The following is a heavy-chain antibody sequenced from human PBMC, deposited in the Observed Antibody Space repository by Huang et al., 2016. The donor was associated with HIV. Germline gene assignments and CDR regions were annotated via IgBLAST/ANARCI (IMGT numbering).Heavy chain of an antibody. CDR2: IFGSGGTT. Sequence: EVQLLESGGGLVQPGGSLRLSCAASGVTLSNSDIDMSWFRPAPGKGLECVSSIFGSGGTTYYADSVKGRFTISRYTSKNTLFLQMNSLRAEDTAVYYCAKGYPLNYFDYWGQGTLVTVSS. D-gene: IGHD5-18*01. CDR3: AKGYPLNYFDY. CDR1: GVTLSNSD. J-gene: IGHJ4*02. V-gene: IGHV3-23*01.